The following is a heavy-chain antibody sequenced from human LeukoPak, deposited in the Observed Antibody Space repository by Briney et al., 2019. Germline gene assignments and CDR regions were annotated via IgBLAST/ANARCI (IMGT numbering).Heavy chain of an antibody. V-gene: IGHV4-39*07. D-gene: IGHD3-10*01. CDR3: ARVRFAEGFFDS. Sequence: PSETLSLTCTVSGGSISSSSYYWGWIRQPPGKGLEWIGNIFHTGSTYYNPSLKSRVTISLDIARQQFSLNLRSVTAADTAVYYCARVRFAEGFFDSWGQGTLVTVSS. CDR2: IFHTGST. J-gene: IGHJ4*02. CDR1: GGSISSSSYY.